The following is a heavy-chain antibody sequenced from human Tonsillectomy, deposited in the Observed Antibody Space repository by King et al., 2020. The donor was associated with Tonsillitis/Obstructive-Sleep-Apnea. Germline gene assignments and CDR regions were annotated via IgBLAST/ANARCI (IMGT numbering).Heavy chain of an antibody. CDR2: INSDGSST. J-gene: IGHJ2*01. Sequence: QLVESGGGFVQPGGSQRLSCAASGFTFSSYWMHWVRHAPGKGRVWVSRINSDGSSTSYADSAKGRFTISRDNAKNTLYLQMNSLRAEDTAVYYCARILQGYSYFDLWGRGTLVTVSS. D-gene: IGHD1-26*01. CDR1: GFTFSSYW. V-gene: IGHV3-74*01. CDR3: ARILQGYSYFDL.